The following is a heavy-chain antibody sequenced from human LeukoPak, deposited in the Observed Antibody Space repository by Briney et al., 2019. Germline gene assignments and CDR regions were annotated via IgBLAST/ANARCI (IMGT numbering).Heavy chain of an antibody. J-gene: IGHJ6*03. V-gene: IGHV4-59*01. CDR2: IYYSGST. Sequence: SETLSLTCTVSGGSISGYYWSWIRQPPGKGLEWIGYIYYSGSTNYNPSLKSRVTISVDTSKNQFSLKLSSVTAADTAVYYCARVAAGGYDFWSGYHPGWYYYYMDVWGKGTTVTVSS. CDR3: ARVAAGGYDFWSGYHPGWYYYYMDV. D-gene: IGHD3-3*01. CDR1: GGSISGYY.